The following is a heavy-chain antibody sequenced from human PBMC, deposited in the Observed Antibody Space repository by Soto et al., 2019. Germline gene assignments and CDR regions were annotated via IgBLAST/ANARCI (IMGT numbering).Heavy chain of an antibody. V-gene: IGHV3-30*18. Sequence: QVPLVESGGGVVQPGRSLRLSCAASGFTFSSYGMHWVRQAPGKGLEWVAVISYDGSNKYYADSVKGRFTISRDNSKNTLYLQMNSLRAEDTAVYYCAKRGGYYGMDVWGQGTTVTVSS. CDR1: GFTFSSYG. CDR3: AKRGGYYGMDV. CDR2: ISYDGSNK. D-gene: IGHD3-10*01. J-gene: IGHJ6*02.